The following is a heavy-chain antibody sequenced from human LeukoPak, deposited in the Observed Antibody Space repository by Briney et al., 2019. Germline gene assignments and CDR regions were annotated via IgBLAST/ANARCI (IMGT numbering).Heavy chain of an antibody. Sequence: ASVKVSCKVSGYTLTELSTHWVRQAPGKGLEWMGGFDPEDGETIYAQKFQGRVTMTEDTSTDTAYMELSRLRTEDTAVHDCAKDLPGSGRPLFDYWGQGTLVTVSS. D-gene: IGHD3-10*01. CDR2: FDPEDGET. J-gene: IGHJ4*02. CDR1: GYTLTELS. CDR3: AKDLPGSGRPLFDY. V-gene: IGHV1-24*01.